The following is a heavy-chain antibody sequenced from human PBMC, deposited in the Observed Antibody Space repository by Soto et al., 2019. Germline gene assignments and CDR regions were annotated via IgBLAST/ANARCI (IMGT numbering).Heavy chain of an antibody. Sequence: SETMSLTRTVSDDYISSSAYFWGRDRQPPGKGLEWIGSIYYSGSTYYNPSLKSRVTISVDTSKNHFSLKLSSVTAADTAVYYGARHLGEGYFYYLGQGTLVIVFS. V-gene: IGHV4-39*01. CDR2: IYYSGST. CDR3: ARHLGEGYFYY. J-gene: IGHJ4*02. CDR1: DDYISSSAYF.